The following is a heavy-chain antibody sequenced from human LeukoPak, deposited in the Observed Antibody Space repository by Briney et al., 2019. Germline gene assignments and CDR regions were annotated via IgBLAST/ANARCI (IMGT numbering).Heavy chain of an antibody. Sequence: VKPSETLSLTCSVSGGSISSYYRSWIRQPAGKGLEWIGRLYTSGSTNYNPSLKSRVTMSVDTSKNQFSLKLSSVTAADTAVYYCARDGGVGAQYYFDYWGQGTLVTVSS. CDR2: LYTSGST. D-gene: IGHD1-26*01. CDR1: GGSISSYY. CDR3: ARDGGVGAQYYFDY. J-gene: IGHJ4*02. V-gene: IGHV4-4*07.